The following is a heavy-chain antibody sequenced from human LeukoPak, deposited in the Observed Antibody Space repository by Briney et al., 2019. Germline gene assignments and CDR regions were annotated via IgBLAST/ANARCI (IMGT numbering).Heavy chain of an antibody. Sequence: GGSLRLSCAASGFTFTNYWMSWVRQAPGKGLEWVANIKQDEREKFYVDSVKGRFTISRDNAKNSMYLQLNSLRAEDTAVYYCARDAWRDRYFDYWGQGILATVSS. CDR2: IKQDEREK. D-gene: IGHD1-1*01. CDR3: ARDAWRDRYFDY. J-gene: IGHJ4*02. CDR1: GFTFTNYW. V-gene: IGHV3-7*01.